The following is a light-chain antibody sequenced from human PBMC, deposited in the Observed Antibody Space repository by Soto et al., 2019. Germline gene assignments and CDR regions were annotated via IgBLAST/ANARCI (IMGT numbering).Light chain of an antibody. CDR1: QSVSSRN. Sequence: EIVLTQSPGTVSLSPGERATLSCRASQSVSSRNLAWYRQKPGQAPSLLIFGASNRATGIPDRFSGSGSGTDFTLTISRLEHEDCAVVYCLRYGDSPPAYTFGQGTKLEIK. V-gene: IGKV3-20*01. J-gene: IGKJ2*01. CDR2: GAS. CDR3: LRYGDSPPAYT.